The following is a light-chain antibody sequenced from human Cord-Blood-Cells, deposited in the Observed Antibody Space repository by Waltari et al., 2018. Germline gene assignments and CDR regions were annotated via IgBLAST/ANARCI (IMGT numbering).Light chain of an antibody. CDR1: QSVLYSSNNKNY. CDR2: WAS. V-gene: IGKV4-1*01. J-gene: IGKJ4*01. Sequence: DIVMTQSPDSLAVSLGERATINCNSSQSVLYSSNNKNYLAWYQQKPGQPPKLLIYWASTRESGVPDRFSGSGSGTNFTLTISSLKAEDVAVYYCQQYYSTPPTFGGGTKVEIK. CDR3: QQYYSTPPT.